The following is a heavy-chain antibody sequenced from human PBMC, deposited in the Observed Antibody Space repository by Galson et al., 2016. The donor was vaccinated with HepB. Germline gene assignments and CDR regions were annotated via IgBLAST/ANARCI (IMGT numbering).Heavy chain of an antibody. CDR2: IGGRGTGI. CDR3: AKDRNSTSPSSYGMDV. V-gene: IGHV3-23*01. J-gene: IGHJ6*02. Sequence: SLRLSCAASGFTVSSNYMSWVRQAPGKGLGWGSGIGGRGTGIYYKAPVRGRFTISRDNSKNMLYLQMNSLRVEDTAVFYCAKDRNSTSPSSYGMDVWGQGTTVTVSS. CDR1: GFTVSSNY. D-gene: IGHD6-6*01.